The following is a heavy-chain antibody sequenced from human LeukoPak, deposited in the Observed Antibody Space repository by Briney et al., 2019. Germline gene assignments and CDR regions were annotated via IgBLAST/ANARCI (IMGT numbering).Heavy chain of an antibody. J-gene: IGHJ4*02. Sequence: PSETLSLTCTVSGGSISSYYWSWIRQAPGKGLEWIGYIYYSGSTTYNPSLKSRVTISVDTSKNQFSLNLSSVTAADTAVYYCARESWFYYDSSTYSPLWGQGTLVTVSS. D-gene: IGHD3-22*01. CDR1: GGSISSYY. CDR2: IYYSGST. CDR3: ARESWFYYDSSTYSPL. V-gene: IGHV4-59*01.